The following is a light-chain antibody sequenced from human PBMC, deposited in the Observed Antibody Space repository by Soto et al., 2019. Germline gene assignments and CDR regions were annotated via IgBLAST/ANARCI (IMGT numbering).Light chain of an antibody. CDR3: AGWDDSLSGYV. CDR1: SSNIGNNN. J-gene: IGLJ1*01. Sequence: QAVVTQPPSASGTPGQRVTISCSGSSSNIGNNNVYWYQQHPKTAPKLLIYRNGQRPSGVPDRFSGSKSGTSASLAISGLRSEDEADYYCAGWDDSLSGYVFGPGTKLTVL. V-gene: IGLV1-47*01. CDR2: RNG.